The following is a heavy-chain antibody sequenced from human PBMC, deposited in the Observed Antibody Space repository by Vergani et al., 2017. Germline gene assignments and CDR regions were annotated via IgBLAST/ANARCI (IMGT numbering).Heavy chain of an antibody. Sequence: QVQLVESGGGVVQPGRSLRLSCAASGFTFSSYGMHWVRQAPGKGLEWVGVIWYDGSNKYYADSVKGRFTISRDNSKNTLYLQMNSLRAEDTAVYYCARDLRGYLDYWGQGTLVTVSS. CDR1: GFTFSSYG. J-gene: IGHJ4*02. CDR2: IWYDGSNK. CDR3: ARDLRGYLDY. V-gene: IGHV3-33*01.